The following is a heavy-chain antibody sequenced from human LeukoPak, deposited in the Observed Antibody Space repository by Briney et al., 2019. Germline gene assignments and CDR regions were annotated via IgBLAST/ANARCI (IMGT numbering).Heavy chain of an antibody. CDR2: ISAYNGNT. V-gene: IGHV1-18*01. CDR3: ARGFLEWSTYYYYYMDV. CDR1: GYTFTSYG. J-gene: IGHJ6*03. Sequence: PRASVKVSCKASGYTFTSYGISWVRQAPGQGLEWMGWISAYNGNTNYAQKLQGRVTMTRDMSTSTVYMELSSLRSEDTAVYYCARGFLEWSTYYYYYMDVWGKGTTVTVSS. D-gene: IGHD3-3*01.